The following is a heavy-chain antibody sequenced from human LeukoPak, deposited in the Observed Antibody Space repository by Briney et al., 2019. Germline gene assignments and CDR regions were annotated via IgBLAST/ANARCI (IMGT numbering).Heavy chain of an antibody. V-gene: IGHV3-23*01. CDR1: GFTFSSYA. D-gene: IGHD5-24*01. Sequence: SGGSLRLSCAASGFTFSSYAMSWVRQAPGKGLEWVSDINGSGDRTYYADSVKGRFTISRDNAKNSLYLQTNSLRAEDTALYYCAKSFPRWLQFALFDYWGQGTLVTVSS. CDR2: INGSGDRT. CDR3: AKSFPRWLQFALFDY. J-gene: IGHJ4*02.